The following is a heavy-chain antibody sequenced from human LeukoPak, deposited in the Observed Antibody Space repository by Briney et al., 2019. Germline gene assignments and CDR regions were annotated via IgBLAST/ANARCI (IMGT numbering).Heavy chain of an antibody. Sequence: PSETLSLTCTVSGGSISSSSYYWGWIRQPPGKGLEWIGSIYYNGSTYYNPSLKSRVTISVDTSKNQFSLKLSSVTAADTAVYYCARTMDGYSYGEKDYWGQGTLVTVSS. CDR1: GGSISSSSYY. V-gene: IGHV4-39*01. J-gene: IGHJ4*02. CDR2: IYYNGST. CDR3: ARTMDGYSYGEKDY. D-gene: IGHD5-18*01.